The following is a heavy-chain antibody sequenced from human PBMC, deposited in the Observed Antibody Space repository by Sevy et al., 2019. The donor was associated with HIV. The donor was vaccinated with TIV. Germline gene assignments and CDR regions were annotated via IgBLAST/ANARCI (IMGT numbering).Heavy chain of an antibody. CDR3: ARHEAYDFWGDTIRENYYYGIDV. CDR1: GASITTNTYY. D-gene: IGHD3-3*01. V-gene: IGHV4-39*01. J-gene: IGHJ6*02. CDR2: IFYSGRS. Sequence: SETLSLTCSVSGASITTNTYYWGWIRQAPGKGLEWIGSIFYSGRSDYNPSLKGRVTISVDTSKNQFSLKLRSVTAADTSVYYCARHEAYDFWGDTIRENYYYGIDVCGQGTTVTVSS.